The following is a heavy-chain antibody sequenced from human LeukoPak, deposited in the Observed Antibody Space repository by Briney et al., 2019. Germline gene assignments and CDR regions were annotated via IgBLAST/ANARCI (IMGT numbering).Heavy chain of an antibody. CDR1: GFTFSSYG. V-gene: IGHV3-30*02. Sequence: GGSLRLSCAASGFTFSSYGMHWVRQAPGKGLEWVAFIRYDGSNTYYADCVKGRFTISRDNSKNTLYLQMNSLITEDTAVDYCARDLYSSGWYAYYFDYWGQGTLVTVSS. J-gene: IGHJ4*02. D-gene: IGHD6-19*01. CDR2: IRYDGSNT. CDR3: ARDLYSSGWYAYYFDY.